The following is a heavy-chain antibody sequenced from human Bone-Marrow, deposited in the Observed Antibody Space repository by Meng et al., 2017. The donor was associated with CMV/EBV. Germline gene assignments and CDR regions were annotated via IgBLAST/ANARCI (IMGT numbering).Heavy chain of an antibody. CDR2: ISGSGFST. J-gene: IGHJ4*02. CDR1: GFTFSNYA. V-gene: IGHV3-23*01. Sequence: GESLKISCAGSGFTFSNYAMTWVRQAPGKGPEWVSGISGSGFSTYYADSVKGRFTISRDNSKNTLFLEMNSLRAEETAVYYCARDAFWSGSHEYYWGQGTLVTVSS. D-gene: IGHD3-3*01. CDR3: ARDAFWSGSHEYY.